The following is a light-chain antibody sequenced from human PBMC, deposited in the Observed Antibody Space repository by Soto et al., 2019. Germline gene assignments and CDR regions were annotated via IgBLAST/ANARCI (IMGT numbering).Light chain of an antibody. CDR1: SSDVGGYNY. J-gene: IGLJ2*01. V-gene: IGLV2-14*01. Sequence: QSALTQPASVSGSPGQSITISCSGSSSDVGGYNYVSWYQQHPGKAPKLMIYDVSSRPLGASNRFSGYKSDNTASLTISGLQAEDEADYYCSSYTSTSTVVFGGGTKVTVL. CDR3: SSYTSTSTVV. CDR2: DVS.